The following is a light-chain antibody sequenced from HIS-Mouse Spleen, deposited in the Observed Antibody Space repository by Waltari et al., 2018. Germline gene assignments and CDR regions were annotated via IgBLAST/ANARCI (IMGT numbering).Light chain of an antibody. Sequence: QSVLTQPPSASGTPGQRVTISCSGTSSNTESIYVYWYQQLPGTAPKLRIDRNTPRPSGVPDRVSGSKSGTSASLAISGLRSEDEADYYCAAWDDSLSGPVFGGGTKLTVL. J-gene: IGLJ3*02. CDR1: SSNTESIY. V-gene: IGLV1-47*01. CDR2: RNT. CDR3: AAWDDSLSGPV.